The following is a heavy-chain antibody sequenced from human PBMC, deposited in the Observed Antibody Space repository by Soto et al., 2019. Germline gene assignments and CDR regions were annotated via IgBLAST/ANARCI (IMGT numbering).Heavy chain of an antibody. Sequence: SETLSLTCTVSGGSISSYYWSWIRQPAGKGLEWIGRIYTSGSTNYNPSLKSRVTMSVDTSKNQFSLKLGSVTVADTAVYFCAGFSSGTYLFDLWGQGTLVTVSS. CDR2: IYTSGST. D-gene: IGHD3-3*01. CDR3: AGFSSGTYLFDL. V-gene: IGHV4-4*07. J-gene: IGHJ5*02. CDR1: GGSISSYY.